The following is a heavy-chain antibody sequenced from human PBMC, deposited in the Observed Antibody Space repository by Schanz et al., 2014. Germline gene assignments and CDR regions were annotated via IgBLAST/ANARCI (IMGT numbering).Heavy chain of an antibody. J-gene: IGHJ4*02. CDR1: GFTFSSYA. CDR3: AKDSTHIDIVLVPTAIDY. Sequence: QVQLVESGGGLVQPGGSLRLSCAASGFTFSSYAMHWVRQAPGKGLEWVALISNDGSIKYYADSVKGRFTISRDNSKNTLYLHMNTLRSEDTAVYYCAKDSTHIDIVLVPTAIDYWGQGTLVTVSS. CDR2: ISNDGSIK. V-gene: IGHV3-30-3*01. D-gene: IGHD2-2*01.